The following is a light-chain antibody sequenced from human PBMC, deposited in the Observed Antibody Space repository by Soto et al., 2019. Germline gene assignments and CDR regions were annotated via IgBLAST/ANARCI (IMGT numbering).Light chain of an antibody. CDR3: SSYAASDSLV. CDR2: EVN. CDR1: SSDVGGYDY. J-gene: IGLJ2*01. V-gene: IGLV2-8*01. Sequence: QSALTQPPSASGSPGQSVTISCTGTSSDVGGYDYVSWYQQHPGKVPKLMIYEVNKRPSGVPDRFSGSKSGNTASLTVSGLQTEDEVDYYCSSYAASDSLVFGGGTKLTVL.